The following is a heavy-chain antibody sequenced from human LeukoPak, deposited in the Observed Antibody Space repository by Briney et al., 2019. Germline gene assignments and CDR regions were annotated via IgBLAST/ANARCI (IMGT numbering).Heavy chain of an antibody. J-gene: IGHJ4*02. CDR3: FRHLVVPGAGADY. Sequence: GGSLRLSCAASGFTFSYAWMSWVRQAPGKGLEWVGRIKNKADDGTTDYAAPVKGRFTIPRDDSKNTLYLQMDSLKTEDTAVYYCFRHLVVPGAGADYWGQGTLVTVSS. D-gene: IGHD2-15*01. CDR1: GFTFSYAW. V-gene: IGHV3-15*01. CDR2: IKNKADDGTT.